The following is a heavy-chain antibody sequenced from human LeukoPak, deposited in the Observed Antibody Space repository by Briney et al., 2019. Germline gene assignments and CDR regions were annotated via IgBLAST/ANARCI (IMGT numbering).Heavy chain of an antibody. J-gene: IGHJ4*02. Sequence: SVKVSCKASGGTFISYAISRVRQAPGQGLEWMGGIIPIFGTANYAQKFQGRVTITADESTSTAYMELSSLRSEDTAVYYCAREDSSGWYHFDYWGQGTLVTVSS. CDR2: IIPIFGTA. D-gene: IGHD6-19*01. CDR1: GGTFISYA. V-gene: IGHV1-69*13. CDR3: AREDSSGWYHFDY.